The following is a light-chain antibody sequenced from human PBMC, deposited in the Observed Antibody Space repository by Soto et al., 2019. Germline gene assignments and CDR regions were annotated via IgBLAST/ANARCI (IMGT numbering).Light chain of an antibody. J-gene: IGKJ1*01. V-gene: IGKV3-15*01. CDR1: QSVSGN. CDR3: QQYNNWPPA. Sequence: EIVMAQSPATLSVSPGERATLSCRASQSVSGNLAWYQQKPSQAPRLLIYGASTRATGIPARFSGSGSGTVFTLTISSLQSEDFAVYYCQQYNNWPPAFGQGTKVEIK. CDR2: GAS.